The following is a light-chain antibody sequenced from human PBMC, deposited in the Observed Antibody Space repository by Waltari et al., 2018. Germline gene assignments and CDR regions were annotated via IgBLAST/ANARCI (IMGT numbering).Light chain of an antibody. V-gene: IGKV4-1*01. J-gene: IGKJ3*01. CDR2: WAS. CDR3: QQYYTIPPT. CDR1: QSILYNSNKKNY. Sequence: DIVMTQSPDSLAVSLGERATISCKASQSILYNSNKKNYLAWYQQKPGKPPTLIINWASDRESGVPDRFRGSDSGTDFTLTITSLQPEDVAVYYCQQYYTIPPTFGPGTKVEIK.